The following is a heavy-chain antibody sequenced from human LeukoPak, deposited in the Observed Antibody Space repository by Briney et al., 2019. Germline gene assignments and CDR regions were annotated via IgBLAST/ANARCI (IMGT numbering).Heavy chain of an antibody. J-gene: IGHJ4*02. CDR3: AREGYYGSGSPPSLYFDY. CDR1: GFTFSTYG. CDR2: TSADLNVK. Sequence: GGSLRLSCAASGFTFSTYGIHWVRQAPDKGLEWVAVTSADLNVKLYADSVKGRFTISRDNSRSTLYLQMNSLRPEDTAIYYCAREGYYGSGSPPSLYFDYWGQGTLVTVSS. D-gene: IGHD3-10*01. V-gene: IGHV3-30*03.